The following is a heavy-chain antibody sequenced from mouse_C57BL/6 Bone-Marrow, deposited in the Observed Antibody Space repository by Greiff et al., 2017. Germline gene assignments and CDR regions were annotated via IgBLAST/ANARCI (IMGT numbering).Heavy chain of an antibody. CDR3: ARHEGLRRFAY. Sequence: EVMLVESGGDLVKPGGSLKLSCAASGFTFSSYGMSWVRPTPDKRLEWVATISSGGSYTYYPDSVKGRFTISRDNAKNTLYLQMSSLKSEDTAMYYCARHEGLRRFAYWGQGTLVTVSA. V-gene: IGHV5-6*02. CDR1: GFTFSSYG. J-gene: IGHJ3*01. CDR2: ISSGGSYT. D-gene: IGHD2-4*01.